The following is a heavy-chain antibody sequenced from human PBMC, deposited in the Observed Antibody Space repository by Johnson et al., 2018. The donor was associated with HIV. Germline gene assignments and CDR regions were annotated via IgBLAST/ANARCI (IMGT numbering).Heavy chain of an antibody. D-gene: IGHD3-22*01. J-gene: IGHJ3*02. CDR1: GFTFSSYW. CDR2: INSDGSST. V-gene: IGHV3-74*01. Sequence: EVQLVESGGGLVKPGGYLRLSCAASGFTFSSYWMHWVRQAPGKGLVWVSRINSDGSSTSYADSVKGRFTISRDNAKNTLYLQMNSLRVEDTAVYYCARDDDYYDSSGPGAFDIWGQGTMVTVSS. CDR3: ARDDDYYDSSGPGAFDI.